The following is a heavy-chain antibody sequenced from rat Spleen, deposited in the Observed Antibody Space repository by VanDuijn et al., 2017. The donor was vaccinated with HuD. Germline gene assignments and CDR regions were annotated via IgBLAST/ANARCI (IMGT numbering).Heavy chain of an antibody. D-gene: IGHD1-12*02. J-gene: IGHJ3*01. CDR1: GFTFSNYG. V-gene: IGHV5-19*01. CDR3: ARRPYYDGAYSPFAY. CDR2: ISPTGGTT. Sequence: EVQLVESGGGLVQPGRSLKVSCAASGFTFSNYGMHWIRQAPTQGLEWVASISPTGGTTNYRDSVKGRFTISRDNAESTLYLQMDSLRSEDTATYCCARRPYYDGAYSPFAYWGQGTLVTVSS.